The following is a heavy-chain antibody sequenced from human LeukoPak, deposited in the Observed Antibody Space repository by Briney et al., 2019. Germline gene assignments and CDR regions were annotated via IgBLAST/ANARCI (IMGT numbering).Heavy chain of an antibody. D-gene: IGHD4-17*01. CDR3: AREGTVTTSPDY. V-gene: IGHV3-48*03. J-gene: IGHJ4*02. CDR1: GFTFSSYE. Sequence: PGGSLRLSRAASGFTFSSYEMNWVRQAPGKGLEWVSYISSSGSTICYADSVKGRFTISRDNAKNSLYLQMNSLRAEDTAVYYCAREGTVTTSPDYWGQGTLVTVSS. CDR2: ISSSGSTI.